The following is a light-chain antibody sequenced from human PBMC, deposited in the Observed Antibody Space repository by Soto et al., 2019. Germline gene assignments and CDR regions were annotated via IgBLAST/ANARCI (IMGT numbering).Light chain of an antibody. CDR2: DVN. J-gene: IGLJ3*02. Sequence: QSALTQPRSVSGSPGQSVTISCTGTSSDVGGYNYVSWYQQHPGKAPKLMIYDVNKRPSGVPDRFSGSKSDNTASLTISGLHAEDEADYYCCSYAGSYSWVFGGGTKVTVL. CDR3: CSYAGSYSWV. V-gene: IGLV2-11*01. CDR1: SSDVGGYNY.